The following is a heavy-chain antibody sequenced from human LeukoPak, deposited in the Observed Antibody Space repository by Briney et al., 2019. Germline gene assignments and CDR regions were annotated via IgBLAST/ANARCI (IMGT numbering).Heavy chain of an antibody. Sequence: NRLETLSLTCTVSGGSINSYYWSWIRQPAGKGLEWIGRIYTSGSTNYNPSLKSRVTMSVDTSKNQFSLKLSSVTAADTAVYYCARGVMVPAATRHDYYYYGMDVWGQGTTVTVSS. V-gene: IGHV4-4*07. CDR1: GGSINSYY. J-gene: IGHJ6*02. CDR3: ARGVMVPAATRHDYYYYGMDV. CDR2: IYTSGST. D-gene: IGHD2-2*01.